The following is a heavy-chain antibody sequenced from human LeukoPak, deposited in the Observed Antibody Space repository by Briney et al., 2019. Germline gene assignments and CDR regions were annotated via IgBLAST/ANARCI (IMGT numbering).Heavy chain of an antibody. Sequence: ASVKVSCKASGYTFTSYAMNWVRQAPGQGLEWMGWINTNTGNPTYAQGFTGRFVFSLDTSVSTAYLQISSLKAEDTAVYYCAREELLWFGESNWFDPWGQGTLVTVSS. D-gene: IGHD3-10*01. CDR1: GYTFTSYA. CDR2: INTNTGNP. J-gene: IGHJ5*02. CDR3: AREELLWFGESNWFDP. V-gene: IGHV7-4-1*02.